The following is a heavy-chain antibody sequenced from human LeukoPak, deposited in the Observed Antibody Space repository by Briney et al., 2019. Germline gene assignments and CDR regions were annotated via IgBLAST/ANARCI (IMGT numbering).Heavy chain of an antibody. CDR1: GGSFSGYY. CDR2: INHSGST. CDR3: ARSGRYGYFDY. V-gene: IGHV4-34*01. J-gene: IGHJ4*02. Sequence: SETLSLTCAVYGGSFSGYYWSWIRQPPGKGLEWIGEINHSGSTNYNPSLKSRVTISVDTSKNQFSLKLSSVTAADTAVYYCARSGRYGYFDYWGQGTLVTVSS. D-gene: IGHD5-18*01.